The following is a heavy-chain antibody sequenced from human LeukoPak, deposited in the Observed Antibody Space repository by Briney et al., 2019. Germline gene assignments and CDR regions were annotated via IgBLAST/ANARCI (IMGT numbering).Heavy chain of an antibody. CDR2: ISYDGSNK. CDR3: ARVGSSSRAFDI. Sequence: GSLRLSCAASGFTFSSYAMHWVRQAPGKGLEWVAVISYDGSNKYYADSVKGRFTISRDNAKNSLYLQMNSLRAEDTAVYYCARVGSSSRAFDIWGQGTMVTVSS. J-gene: IGHJ3*02. D-gene: IGHD6-6*01. CDR1: GFTFSSYA. V-gene: IGHV3-30-3*01.